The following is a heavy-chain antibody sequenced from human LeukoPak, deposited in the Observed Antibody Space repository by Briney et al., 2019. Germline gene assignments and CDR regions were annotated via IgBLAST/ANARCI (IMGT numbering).Heavy chain of an antibody. Sequence: ASVTVSFKSSGYTFTNYGYSWVRQAPGQGLEWMGWISAYSGHTKSVQKVQDRVTMTTDTSTNKAYIELRSLRSDDTAVYYCARDPRNYYDSSGYAVNFEYWGQGTLLTVSS. CDR2: ISAYSGHT. CDR1: GYTFTNYG. V-gene: IGHV1-18*04. D-gene: IGHD3-22*01. J-gene: IGHJ4*02. CDR3: ARDPRNYYDSSGYAVNFEY.